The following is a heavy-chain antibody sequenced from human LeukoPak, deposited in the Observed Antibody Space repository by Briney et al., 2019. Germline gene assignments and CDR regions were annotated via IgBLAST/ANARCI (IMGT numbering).Heavy chain of an antibody. CDR2: INYSGST. CDR3: ARRVTGDLRRFDF. D-gene: IGHD7-27*01. Sequence: SETLSLTCTVSGGSISSIGYSWGWIRQPPGKGLEWIGNINYSGSTYYNPSLKSRVTIFVDTSKNQFSLKVTSVTAADTAVYFCARRVTGDLRRFDFWGQGTLVTVSS. V-gene: IGHV4-39*01. CDR1: GGSISSIGYS. J-gene: IGHJ4*02.